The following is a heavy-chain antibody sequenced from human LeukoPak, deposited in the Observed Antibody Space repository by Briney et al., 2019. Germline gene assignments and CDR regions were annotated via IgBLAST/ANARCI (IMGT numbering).Heavy chain of an antibody. CDR2: IYSGGRT. V-gene: IGHV3-53*01. CDR3: ARILGIRAFDI. CDR1: GFTVSSND. Sequence: GGSLRLSCAASGFTVSSNDMSWVRQAPGKGLEWVSVIYSGGRTFYADSVKGRFTISRDNSKNTLYLQMNSLRAEDTAVYYCARILGIRAFDIWGQGTMVTVSS. J-gene: IGHJ3*02. D-gene: IGHD7-27*01.